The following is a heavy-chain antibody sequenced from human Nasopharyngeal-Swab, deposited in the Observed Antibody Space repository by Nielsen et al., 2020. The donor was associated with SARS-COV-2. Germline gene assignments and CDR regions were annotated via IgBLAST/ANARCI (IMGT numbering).Heavy chain of an antibody. CDR1: GGSISSRSYY. D-gene: IGHD6-13*01. Sequence: SETLSLTCTVSGGSISSRSYYWGWIRQPPGKGLEWIGSIYYSGSTYYNPSLKSRVTISVDTSKNQFSLKLSSVTAADTAVYYCARHIRNIAAAGTPLYYFDYWGQGTRVTVSS. CDR3: ARHIRNIAAAGTPLYYFDY. CDR2: IYYSGST. V-gene: IGHV4-39*01. J-gene: IGHJ4*02.